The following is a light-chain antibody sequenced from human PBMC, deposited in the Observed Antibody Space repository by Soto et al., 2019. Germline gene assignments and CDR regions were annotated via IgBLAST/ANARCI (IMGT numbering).Light chain of an antibody. Sequence: EIVWTQSPATLSLSPGERATLSCRASQSVSSYLAWYQQKPGQAPRLLIYDASNRATGIPARFSGSGSGTDFTLTISSLEPEDYAVYYCQQLTFGQGTKVEIK. J-gene: IGKJ1*01. V-gene: IGKV3-11*01. CDR3: QQLT. CDR1: QSVSSY. CDR2: DAS.